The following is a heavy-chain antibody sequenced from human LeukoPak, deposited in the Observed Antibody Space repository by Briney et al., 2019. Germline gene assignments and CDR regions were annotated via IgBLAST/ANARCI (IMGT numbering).Heavy chain of an antibody. CDR2: IIPIFGTA. V-gene: IGHV1-69*01. CDR1: GGTFSSYA. Sequence: SVKVSCKASGGTFSSYAISWVRQAPGQGLEWMGGIIPIFGTANYAQKFQGRVTITADESTSTAYMELSSLRSEDTAVYYCARGNDYGDPHLDAFDYWGQGTLVTVSS. J-gene: IGHJ4*02. D-gene: IGHD4-17*01. CDR3: ARGNDYGDPHLDAFDY.